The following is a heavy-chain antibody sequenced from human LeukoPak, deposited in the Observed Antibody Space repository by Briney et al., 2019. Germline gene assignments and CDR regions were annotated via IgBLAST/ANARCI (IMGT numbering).Heavy chain of an antibody. V-gene: IGHV3-23*01. CDR1: GFAFSSYG. CDR2: ISGSGGST. CDR3: ANSPKSDY. Sequence: GGSLRLSCAASGFAFSSYGMSWFRQAPGKGLEWLSAISGSGGSTYYADSVQGRFTISRDNSKNTLYLQMSSLRAEDTAVYYCANSPKSDYWGQGTLVTVSS. J-gene: IGHJ4*02.